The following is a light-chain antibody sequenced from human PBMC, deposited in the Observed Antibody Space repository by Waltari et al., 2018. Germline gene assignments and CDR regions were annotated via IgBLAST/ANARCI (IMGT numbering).Light chain of an antibody. Sequence: DIQITQSPSSLSASVGDRVTITCQASQDISYSLYWYHQKPGKAPKLLNYDAADLATGDPSRFSESRSGTDLTFTISSPQPEHIATYYCRQYQNLPYTFGQGTKLEI. CDR2: DAA. CDR1: QDISYS. J-gene: IGKJ2*01. CDR3: RQYQNLPYT. V-gene: IGKV1-33*01.